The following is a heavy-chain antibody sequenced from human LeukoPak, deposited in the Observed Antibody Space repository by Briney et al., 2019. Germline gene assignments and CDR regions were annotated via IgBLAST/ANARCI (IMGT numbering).Heavy chain of an antibody. CDR2: INLNSGDT. J-gene: IGHJ5*02. Sequence: VASVKVSCKASGYTFTDYYIHWVRQAPGQGLEWMGWINLNSGDTYYAQNFQDRVTMTGDTSISTAYLELSSLRSDDTAVFYCARSYFDVLTNYYMWLAPWGQGTLVTVSS. D-gene: IGHD3-9*01. CDR1: GYTFTDYY. CDR3: ARSYFDVLTNYYMWLAP. V-gene: IGHV1-2*02.